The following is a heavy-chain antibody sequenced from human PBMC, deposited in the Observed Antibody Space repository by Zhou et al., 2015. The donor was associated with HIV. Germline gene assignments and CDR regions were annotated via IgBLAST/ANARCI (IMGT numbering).Heavy chain of an antibody. Sequence: QVQLLQSGAELKKPGSSVKVSCTASGGTFSSYSISWVRQAPGQGLEWLGGIVPVFGTTNYAEKFQARATITADESTSTAYMELSSLRSEDTAVYYCARVRDGYNRGGAFDIWGQGTMVTVSS. V-gene: IGHV1-69*01. CDR3: ARVRDGYNRGGAFDI. J-gene: IGHJ3*02. CDR2: IVPVFGTT. CDR1: GGTFSSYS. D-gene: IGHD5-24*01.